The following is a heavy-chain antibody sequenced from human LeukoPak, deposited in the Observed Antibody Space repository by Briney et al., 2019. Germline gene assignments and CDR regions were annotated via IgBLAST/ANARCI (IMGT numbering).Heavy chain of an antibody. V-gene: IGHV4-4*02. CDR2: IYHSGST. CDR1: GGSISSSNW. CDR3: ARRVRGSSWYSGKYFDL. J-gene: IGHJ2*01. Sequence: SETLSLTCAVSGGSISSSNWWSWVRQPPGKGLEWIGQIYHSGSTNYNPSLKSRVTISVDTSKNQFSLKLTSVTAADTAVYYCARRVRGSSWYSGKYFDLWGRGTLVTVSS. D-gene: IGHD2-15*01.